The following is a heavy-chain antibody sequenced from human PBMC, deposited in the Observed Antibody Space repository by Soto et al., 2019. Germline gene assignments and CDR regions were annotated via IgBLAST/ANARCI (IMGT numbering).Heavy chain of an antibody. V-gene: IGHV1-18*01. CDR3: ARYGYSSNWSVYYYYGMDV. Sequence: ASVKVSCKASGYTFTSYVISWVRQAPGQGLEWMGWISAYNGNTNYAQKLQGRVTMTTDTSTSTAYMELRSLRSDDTAVYYCARYGYSSNWSVYYYYGMDVWGQGTTVTVPS. CDR2: ISAYNGNT. CDR1: GYTFTSYV. J-gene: IGHJ6*02. D-gene: IGHD6-13*01.